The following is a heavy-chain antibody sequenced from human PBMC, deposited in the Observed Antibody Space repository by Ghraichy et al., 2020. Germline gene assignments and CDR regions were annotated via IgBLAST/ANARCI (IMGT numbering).Heavy chain of an antibody. Sequence: LSLTCAASGFALSAYSMNWVRQAAGKGLEWISSTSSTSGNIYYGDSVKGRFTIVRDNVKNSLYLQMDSLRPEDTAVYFCAREKRGFYYYTMDVWGQGTTVTVSS. CDR1: GFALSAYS. V-gene: IGHV3-21*01. D-gene: IGHD5-12*01. J-gene: IGHJ6*02. CDR2: TSSTSGNI. CDR3: AREKRGFYYYTMDV.